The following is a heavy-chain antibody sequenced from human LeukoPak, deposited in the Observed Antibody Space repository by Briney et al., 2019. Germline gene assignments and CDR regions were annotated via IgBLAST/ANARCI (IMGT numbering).Heavy chain of an antibody. V-gene: IGHV1-8*03. CDR2: MNPNSGNT. J-gene: IGHJ6*03. Sequence: ASVKVSCKASGYTFTGYYMHWVRQATGQGLEWMGWMNPNSGNTGYAQKFQGRVTITRNTSISTAYMELSSLRSEDTAVYYCARGVLYSSSWYYYYYMDVWGKGTTVTVSS. CDR3: ARGVLYSSSWYYYYYMDV. CDR1: GYTFTGYY. D-gene: IGHD6-13*01.